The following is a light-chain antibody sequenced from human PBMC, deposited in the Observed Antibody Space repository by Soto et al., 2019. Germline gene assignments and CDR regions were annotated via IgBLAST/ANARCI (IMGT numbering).Light chain of an antibody. CDR1: NIGSKS. Sequence: SYELTQPPSVSVAPGKTASITCGKNNIGSKSVNWYQQKTGQAPVLVISYDSDRPSGIPERISGSNSENTATLTISRVEAGDEADYYCQVWDRTSVVFGGGTKLTVL. V-gene: IGLV3-21*04. CDR3: QVWDRTSVV. CDR2: YDS. J-gene: IGLJ3*02.